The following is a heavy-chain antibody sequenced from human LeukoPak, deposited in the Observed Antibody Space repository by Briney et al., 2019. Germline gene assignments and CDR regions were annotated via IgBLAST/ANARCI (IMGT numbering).Heavy chain of an antibody. Sequence: GGSLRLSCAASGFTFSSYAIHWVRQAPGKGLEWVAVISYDGSNKYYADSVKGRFTISRDNSKNTLYLQMNSLRAEDTAVYYCARDYGGGYSYGYYFDYWGQGTLVTVSS. V-gene: IGHV3-30-3*01. D-gene: IGHD5-18*01. CDR1: GFTFSSYA. CDR3: ARDYGGGYSYGYYFDY. J-gene: IGHJ4*02. CDR2: ISYDGSNK.